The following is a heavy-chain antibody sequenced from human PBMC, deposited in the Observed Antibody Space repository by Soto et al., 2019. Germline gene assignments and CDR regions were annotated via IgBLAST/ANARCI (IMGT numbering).Heavy chain of an antibody. D-gene: IGHD3-9*01. CDR2: IYYSGST. CDR1: GGSISSGGYY. CDR3: ARRDSSLTTHFDY. Sequence: QVQLQESGPGLVKPSQTLSLTCTVSGGSISSGGYYWSWTRQHPGKGLEWIGYIYYSGSTYYNPSLKSRVTISVDTSKNQFSLKLSSVTAADTAVYYCARRDSSLTTHFDYWGQGTLVTVSS. J-gene: IGHJ4*02. V-gene: IGHV4-31*03.